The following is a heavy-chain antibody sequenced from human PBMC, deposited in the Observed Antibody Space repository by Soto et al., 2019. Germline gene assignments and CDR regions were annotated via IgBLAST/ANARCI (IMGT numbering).Heavy chain of an antibody. CDR3: AKGYYDILTGPEPFDY. J-gene: IGHJ4*02. CDR2: ISGSGGST. V-gene: IGHV3-23*01. D-gene: IGHD3-9*01. CDR1: GFTFSIYA. Sequence: PGGSLRLSCAASGFTFSIYAMSWVRHAPGKGLEWVSAISGSGGSTYYADSVKGRFTISRDNSKNTLYLQMNSLRAEDTAVYYCAKGYYDILTGPEPFDYWGQGTLVTVSS.